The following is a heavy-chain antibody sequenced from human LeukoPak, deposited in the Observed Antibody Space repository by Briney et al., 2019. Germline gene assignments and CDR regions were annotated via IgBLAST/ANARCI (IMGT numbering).Heavy chain of an antibody. J-gene: IGHJ3*02. CDR2: ISSSGSTI. V-gene: IGHV3-48*03. Sequence: GGSLRLSCAASGFTFSSYEMNWVRQAPGKGLEWVSYISSSGSTIYYADSVKGRFTISRDNAKNSLYLQMNSLRAEDTAVYYCARVNYYDSSGPDAFDIWGQGTMVTVSS. D-gene: IGHD3-22*01. CDR3: ARVNYYDSSGPDAFDI. CDR1: GFTFSSYE.